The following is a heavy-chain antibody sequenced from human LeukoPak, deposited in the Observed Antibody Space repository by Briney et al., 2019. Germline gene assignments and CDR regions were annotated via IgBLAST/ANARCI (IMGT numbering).Heavy chain of an antibody. D-gene: IGHD3-22*01. CDR3: ARRWGDSSSPLDS. Sequence: QPGGSLRLSCGASGFTFSSYEMNWVRQAPGKGLEWVSYISSSGTTIYYADAVKGRFNISRDNAKNSLYLQMNSLRAEDTAVYYCARRWGDSSSPLDSWGQGTLVTVSS. CDR2: ISSSGTTI. J-gene: IGHJ4*02. V-gene: IGHV3-48*03. CDR1: GFTFSSYE.